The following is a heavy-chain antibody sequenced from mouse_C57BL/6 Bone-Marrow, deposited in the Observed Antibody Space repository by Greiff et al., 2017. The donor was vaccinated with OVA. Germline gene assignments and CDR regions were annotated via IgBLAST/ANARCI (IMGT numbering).Heavy chain of an antibody. J-gene: IGHJ4*01. D-gene: IGHD1-1*01. CDR1: GFTFSSYA. CDR3: ARAPPYYYGSSSDY. V-gene: IGHV5-4*03. CDR2: ISDGGSYT. Sequence: DVKLVESGGGLVKPGGSLKLSCAASGFTFSSYAMSWVRQTPEKRLEWVATISDGGSYTYYPDNVKGRFTISRDNAKNNLYLQMSHLKSEDTAMYYCARAPPYYYGSSSDYWGQGTSVTVSS.